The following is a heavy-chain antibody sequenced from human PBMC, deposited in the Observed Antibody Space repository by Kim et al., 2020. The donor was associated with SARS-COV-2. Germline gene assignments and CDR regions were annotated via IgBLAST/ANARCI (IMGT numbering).Heavy chain of an antibody. CDR2: ISGSGGST. D-gene: IGHD6-13*01. V-gene: IGHV3-23*01. CDR1: GFTFSSYA. Sequence: GGSLRFSCAASGFTFSSYAMSWVRQAPGKGLEWVSAISGSGGSTYYADSVKGRFTISRDNSKNTLYLQMNSLRAEDTAVYYCAKGPVGSSWYSLSFADYWGQGTLVTVSS. J-gene: IGHJ4*02. CDR3: AKGPVGSSWYSLSFADY.